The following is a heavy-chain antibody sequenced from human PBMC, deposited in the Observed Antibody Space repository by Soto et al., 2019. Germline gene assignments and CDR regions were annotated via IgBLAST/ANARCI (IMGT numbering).Heavy chain of an antibody. CDR2: IKSKGEGGAT. D-gene: IGHD6-25*01. CDR3: AADVPTAGACEFDY. CDR1: GFTFSNAW. V-gene: IGHV3-15*01. Sequence: ELQLVESGGGFVEPGGSLRLSCAASGFTFSNAWMNWVRQAPGKGLEWIGHIKSKGEGGATDYVAPVEGRFSISRDDSKNTVYLQMNSLKTEDTAVYYCAADVPTAGACEFDYWGQGIRVTVSS. J-gene: IGHJ4*02.